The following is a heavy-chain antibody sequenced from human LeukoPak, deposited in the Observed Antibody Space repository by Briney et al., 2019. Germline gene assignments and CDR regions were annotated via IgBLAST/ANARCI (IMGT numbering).Heavy chain of an antibody. CDR1: GYTFTNYD. CDR2: ISAYNGNT. CDR3: ARVAYYYYGSGSYYSPKANWFDP. J-gene: IGHJ5*02. Sequence: AASVRVSCKTSGYTFTNYDISWVRQAPGQGLDWMGWISAYNGNTNYAQKLQGRVTMTTDTSTSTAYMELRNLRSDDTAVYYCARVAYYYYGSGSYYSPKANWFDPWGQGTLVTVSS. D-gene: IGHD3-10*01. V-gene: IGHV1-18*01.